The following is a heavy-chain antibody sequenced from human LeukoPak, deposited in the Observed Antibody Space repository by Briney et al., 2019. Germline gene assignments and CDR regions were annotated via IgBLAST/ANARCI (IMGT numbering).Heavy chain of an antibody. CDR3: AKARVITSFDY. CDR1: GFTFNNYV. J-gene: IGHJ4*02. CDR2: VSGSGSTA. V-gene: IGHV3-23*01. Sequence: GRSLILSCAASGFTFNNYVMSWVRQAPGKGLEWVSSVSGSGSTAYYADSVKGRFTISRDNSKNTLYLQMNTMRAEDTATYYCAKARVITSFDYWGQGTLVTVSS. D-gene: IGHD3-22*01.